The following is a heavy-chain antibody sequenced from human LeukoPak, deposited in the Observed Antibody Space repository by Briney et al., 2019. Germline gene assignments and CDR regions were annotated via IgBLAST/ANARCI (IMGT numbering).Heavy chain of an antibody. V-gene: IGHV4-38-2*02. D-gene: IGHD3-10*01. J-gene: IGHJ4*02. Sequence: SETLSLTCSVSGYSISSGYYWGWIRQPPGKGLEWIGSIYDSETTYYNPSLKSRVTISVDKSKNQFSLKLSSVTAADTAVYYCARGSSHGSGSYSDYWGQGTLVTVSS. CDR1: GYSISSGYY. CDR3: ARGSSHGSGSYSDY. CDR2: IYDSETT.